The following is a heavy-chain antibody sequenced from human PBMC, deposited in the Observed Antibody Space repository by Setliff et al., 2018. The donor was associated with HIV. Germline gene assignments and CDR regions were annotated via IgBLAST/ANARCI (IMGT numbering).Heavy chain of an antibody. V-gene: IGHV1-2*02. D-gene: IGHD3-22*01. Sequence: ASVKVSCKASGYTFTGYYMHWVRQAPGQGLEWMGWINPNSGGTNYAQKFQGRVTMTEDTSADTAYMELSSLISEDTAMYYCATIRGYYYDSSGQEYFQHWGHGTLVTVSS. CDR1: GYTFTGYY. J-gene: IGHJ1*01. CDR2: INPNSGGT. CDR3: ATIRGYYYDSSGQEYFQH.